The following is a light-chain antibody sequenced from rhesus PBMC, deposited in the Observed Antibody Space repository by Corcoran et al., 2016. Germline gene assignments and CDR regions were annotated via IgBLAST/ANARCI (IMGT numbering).Light chain of an antibody. V-gene: IGKV1-19*01. CDR3: QHYDDLPFT. J-gene: IGKJ3*01. Sequence: DIQMTQSPSSLSASVGDKVTITCHASQGISSWLAWYQQKPGNAPKPLIYYASSFQSGVPSRFSGSGCDTDYTLTISSLQPEDFATDYCQHYDDLPFTFGPGTKLDIK. CDR2: YAS. CDR1: QGISSW.